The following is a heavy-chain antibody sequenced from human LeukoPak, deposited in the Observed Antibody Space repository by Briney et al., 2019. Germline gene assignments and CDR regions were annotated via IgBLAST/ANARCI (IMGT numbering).Heavy chain of an antibody. CDR3: ARDYGGNPREYYFDY. Sequence: GGSLGLSCAASGFTFSSYSMNWVRQAPGKGLEWVSSISSSSSYIYYADSVKGRFTISRDNAKNSLYLQMNSLRAEDTAVYYCARDYGGNPREYYFDYWGQGTLVTVSS. CDR1: GFTFSSYS. D-gene: IGHD4-23*01. CDR2: ISSSSSYI. J-gene: IGHJ4*02. V-gene: IGHV3-21*01.